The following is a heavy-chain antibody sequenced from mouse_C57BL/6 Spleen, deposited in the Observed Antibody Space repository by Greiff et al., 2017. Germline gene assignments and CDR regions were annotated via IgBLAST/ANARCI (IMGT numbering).Heavy chain of an antibody. D-gene: IGHD2-3*01. CDR3: ARDRPDGYYLYYFDY. J-gene: IGHJ2*01. V-gene: IGHV5-4*01. CDR2: ISDGGSYT. Sequence: EVKLVESGGGLVKPGGSLKLSCAASGFTFSSYAMSWVRQTPEKRLEWVATISDGGSYTYYPDNVKGRFTISRDNAKNNLYLQMSHLKSEDTAMYYCARDRPDGYYLYYFDYWGQGTTLTVSS. CDR1: GFTFSSYA.